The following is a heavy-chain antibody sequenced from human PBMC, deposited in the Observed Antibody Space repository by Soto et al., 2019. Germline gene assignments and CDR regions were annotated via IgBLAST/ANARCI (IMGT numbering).Heavy chain of an antibody. CDR2: IIPIFGTA. CDR3: ARDLGGYSYGSNYYYGMDV. Sequence: SVKVSCKASGYTFTSYYMHWVRQAPGQGLEWMGGIIPIFGTANYAQKFQGRVTITADKSTSTAYMELSSLRSEDTAVYYCARDLGGYSYGSNYYYGMDVWGQGTTVTVSS. J-gene: IGHJ6*02. D-gene: IGHD5-18*01. V-gene: IGHV1-69*06. CDR1: GYTFTSYY.